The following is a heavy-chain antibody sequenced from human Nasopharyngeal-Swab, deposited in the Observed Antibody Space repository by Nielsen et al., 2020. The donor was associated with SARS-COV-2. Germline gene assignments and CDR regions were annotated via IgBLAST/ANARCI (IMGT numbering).Heavy chain of an antibody. CDR2: IWHDGSNK. CDR3: ARDAPAHYGAFY. V-gene: IGHV3-33*01. D-gene: IGHD4-17*01. Sequence: WIRQPPGKGLEWVAVIWHDGSNKYYADSVKGRFTISRDNSKSTLYLQMNSLRAEDTAVYYCARDAPAHYGAFYWGRGTLVTVSS. J-gene: IGHJ4*02.